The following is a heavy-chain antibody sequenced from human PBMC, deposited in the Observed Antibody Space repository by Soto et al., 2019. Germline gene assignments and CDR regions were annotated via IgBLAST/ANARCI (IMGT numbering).Heavy chain of an antibody. Sequence: SETLSLTCTVSGGYIKSSDYHWSWTRQSPAKGLEWIGYIHNSGTSFYNPSLRGRVTVTLDTSRSQFSLTLASVTAADTDVYYCVREERIAAPQLDYWGQGIPVTVS. CDR1: GGYIKSSDYH. V-gene: IGHV4-30-4*01. J-gene: IGHJ4*02. CDR3: VREERIAAPQLDY. D-gene: IGHD6-6*01. CDR2: IHNSGTS.